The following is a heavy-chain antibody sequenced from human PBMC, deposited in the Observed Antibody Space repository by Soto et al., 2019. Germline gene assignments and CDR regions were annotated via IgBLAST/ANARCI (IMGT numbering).Heavy chain of an antibody. Sequence: SETLSLTCAVYGGSLSGYYWNWIRQSPGKGLEWIGEINHSGGTNYNPSLKSRVTISVATSKNQFSLKLRSVTAADTAVYYCAREFCSGGNCYTYYFDPWGQGIPVTVSS. CDR1: GGSLSGYY. J-gene: IGHJ5*02. CDR2: INHSGGT. CDR3: AREFCSGGNCYTYYFDP. V-gene: IGHV4-34*01. D-gene: IGHD2-15*01.